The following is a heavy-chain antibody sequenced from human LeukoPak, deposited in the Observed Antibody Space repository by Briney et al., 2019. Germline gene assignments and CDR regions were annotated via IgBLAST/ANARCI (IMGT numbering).Heavy chain of an antibody. CDR1: GVSISRFY. CDR2: IYNGVPT. V-gene: IGHV4-4*09. CDR3: VQTTGLPGFDY. Sequence: PSETLSLICTTSGVSISRFYWSWIRQPPGKGLEWIGNIYNGVPTFFNPSLKSRVTISVDTSRRQFSLELASVTAADTAVYYCVQTTGLPGFDYWGQGILVTVSS. D-gene: IGHD1-14*01. J-gene: IGHJ4*02.